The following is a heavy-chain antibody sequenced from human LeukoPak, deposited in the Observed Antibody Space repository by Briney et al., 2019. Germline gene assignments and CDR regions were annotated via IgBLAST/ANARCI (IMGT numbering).Heavy chain of an antibody. V-gene: IGHV3-74*01. CDR2: INSDGSHT. CDR1: GFTFSSYW. CDR3: AELGITMIGGV. Sequence: GGSLRLSCAASGFTFSSYWMHWVRQAPGKGLVWVSRINSDGSHTSYADSVKGRFTISRDNAKHTLYLQMNSPSAEDTAVYYCAELGITMIGGVWGKGTTVTISS. D-gene: IGHD3-10*02. J-gene: IGHJ6*04.